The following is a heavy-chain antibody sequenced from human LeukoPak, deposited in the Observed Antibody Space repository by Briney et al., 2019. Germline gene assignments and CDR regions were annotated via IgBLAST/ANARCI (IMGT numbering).Heavy chain of an antibody. D-gene: IGHD6-6*01. J-gene: IGHJ5*02. CDR3: ARHGVAALQYWFDP. Sequence: SETLSLTCSVSGGSPKSIYYFWGWVRQSPGKGPEWIGSIYYDGRTFHNPSLKSRVALSIDTTKNQFSLNLTSVTAADTAVYYCARHGVAALQYWFDPWGQGTLVTVSS. CDR1: GGSPKSIYYF. CDR2: IYYDGRT. V-gene: IGHV4-39*01.